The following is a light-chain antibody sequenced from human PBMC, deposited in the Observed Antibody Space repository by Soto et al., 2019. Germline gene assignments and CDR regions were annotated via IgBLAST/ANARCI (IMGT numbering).Light chain of an antibody. CDR1: SSDVGGYNL. J-gene: IGLJ1*01. CDR2: EGS. V-gene: IGLV2-23*01. Sequence: QSVLTQPASVSGSPGQSITISCTSTSSDVGGYNLVTWYQQHPGKSPELMIYEGSKRPSGVSPRFSGSKSGNTASLTISGLQAEDEADYSCCSYAGNGTFVFGTGTKVTVL. CDR3: CSYAGNGTFV.